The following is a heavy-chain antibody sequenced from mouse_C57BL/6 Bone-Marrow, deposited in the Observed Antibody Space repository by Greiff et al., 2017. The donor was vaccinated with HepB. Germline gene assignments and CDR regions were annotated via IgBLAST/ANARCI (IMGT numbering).Heavy chain of an antibody. CDR1: GFTFSSYT. CDR3: ARRLYLIH. V-gene: IGHV5-9*01. Sequence: EVQGVESGGGLVKPGGSLKLSCAASGFTFSSYTMSWVRQTPEKRLEWVTTISGGGGNTYYPDSVKGRFTISRDNAKNTLYLHMSSLRSEDTALYYCARRLYLIHWGQGTSVTVSS. J-gene: IGHJ4*01. CDR2: ISGGGGNT. D-gene: IGHD5-5*01.